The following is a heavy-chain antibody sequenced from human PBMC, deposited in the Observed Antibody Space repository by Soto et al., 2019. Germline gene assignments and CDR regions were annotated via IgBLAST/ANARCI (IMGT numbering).Heavy chain of an antibody. Sequence: SETLSLTCTVSGGSVSSGSYYWSWIRQPPGKGLEWIGYIYYSGSTNYNPSLKSRVTISVDTSKNQFSLKLSSVTAADTAVYYCASGYSGYDYYFDYWGQGTLVT. CDR3: ASGYSGYDYYFDY. J-gene: IGHJ4*02. V-gene: IGHV4-61*01. CDR2: IYYSGST. D-gene: IGHD5-12*01. CDR1: GGSVSSGSYY.